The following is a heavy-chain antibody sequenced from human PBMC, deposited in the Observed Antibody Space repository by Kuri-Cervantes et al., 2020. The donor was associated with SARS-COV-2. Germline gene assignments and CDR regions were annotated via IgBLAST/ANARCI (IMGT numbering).Heavy chain of an antibody. Sequence: CAASGFTFSDYYMSWIRQAPGKGLEWVSYISSSGSTIYYADSVKGRFTISRDNAKNSLYLQMNSLRAEDTAVYYCARGKALWDWLLYAFGDYWGQGTLVTVSS. J-gene: IGHJ4*02. V-gene: IGHV3-11*04. D-gene: IGHD3/OR15-3a*01. CDR3: ARGKALWDWLLYAFGDY. CDR2: ISSSGSTI. CDR1: GFTFSDYY.